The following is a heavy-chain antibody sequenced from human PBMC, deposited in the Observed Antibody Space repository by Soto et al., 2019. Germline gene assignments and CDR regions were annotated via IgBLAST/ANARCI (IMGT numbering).Heavy chain of an antibody. CDR1: GFTFSTYT. J-gene: IGHJ4*02. CDR2: ISSSSDYI. CDR3: ASQEVEPPPYYFDS. Sequence: GGSLRLSCAASGFTFSTYTMNWVRQAPGKGLEWVSSISSSSDYIYYADSVKGRFTISRDNAKKSLSLQMKSLRAEDTAVYYCASQEVEPPPYYFDSWGQGTLVTGSS. V-gene: IGHV3-21*01. D-gene: IGHD1-1*01.